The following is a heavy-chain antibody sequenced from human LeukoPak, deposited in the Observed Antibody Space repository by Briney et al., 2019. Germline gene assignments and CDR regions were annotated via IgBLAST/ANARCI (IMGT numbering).Heavy chain of an antibody. J-gene: IGHJ4*02. CDR3: VNTFGGVIVNY. Sequence: GSLRLSSTASVFTFSSYTISWVREALGKGPWWVSGISGSGASTYCADTVKGRFTISRDNSKNKLYLHMNSLRVEDTALYYCVNTFGGVIVNYWGPGTMVTVSS. CDR1: VFTFSSYT. V-gene: IGHV3-23*01. CDR2: ISGSGAST. D-gene: IGHD3-16*02.